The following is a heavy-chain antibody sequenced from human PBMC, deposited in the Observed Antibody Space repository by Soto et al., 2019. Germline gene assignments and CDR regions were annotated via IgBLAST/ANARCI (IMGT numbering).Heavy chain of an antibody. D-gene: IGHD6-19*01. CDR3: SRDCSAGTWSNF. CDR1: GGTFSSYA. Sequence: QVQLVQSGAEVKKPGSSVKVSCKASGGTFSSYAISWVRQAPGQGLEWMGGIIPIFGTANYAQKFQGRVTVTADESQNTAYMELSRLRSEDPAVDYLSRDCSAGTWSNFWGQGTLVTVSS. V-gene: IGHV1-69*01. J-gene: IGHJ1*01. CDR2: IIPIFGTA.